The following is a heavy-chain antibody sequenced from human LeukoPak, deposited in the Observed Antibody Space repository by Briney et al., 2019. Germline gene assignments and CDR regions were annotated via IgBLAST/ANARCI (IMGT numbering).Heavy chain of an antibody. J-gene: IGHJ3*02. CDR1: GGSISSHY. D-gene: IGHD3-3*01. Sequence: PSETLSLTCTVSGGSISSHYWSWTRQPPGKGLEWIGYIYYNGSTNYNPSLKSRVTISVDTSKNQFSLKLSSVTAADTAVYCCARNYDFDAFDIWGQGTMVTVSS. V-gene: IGHV4-59*11. CDR3: ARNYDFDAFDI. CDR2: IYYNGST.